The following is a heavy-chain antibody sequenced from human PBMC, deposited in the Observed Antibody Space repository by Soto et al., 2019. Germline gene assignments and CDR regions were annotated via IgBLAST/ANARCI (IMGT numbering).Heavy chain of an antibody. Sequence: QEQLVQSGAEVKKPGASVKVSCKTSGYTFTDYDINWVRQATGQGLEWIGWMNPNSGETGYAQKFQGRVTMTRSASLSTAYLELSSLRSADTAVYYCARVAVAARPRWYNWFDPWGQGTLVTVSS. CDR2: MNPNSGET. J-gene: IGHJ5*02. CDR3: ARVAVAARPRWYNWFDP. V-gene: IGHV1-8*01. CDR1: GYTFTDYD. D-gene: IGHD2-15*01.